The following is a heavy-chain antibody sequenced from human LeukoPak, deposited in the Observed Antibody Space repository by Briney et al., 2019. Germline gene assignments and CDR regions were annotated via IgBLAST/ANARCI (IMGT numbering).Heavy chain of an antibody. J-gene: IGHJ4*02. CDR3: ARDGDGYNVY. Sequence: GGSLRLSCAASGFTFSSYSMNWVRQAPGKGLEWVSSISSSSSYIYYADSVKGRFTISRDNAKDSLYLQMNSLRAEDTAVYYCARDGDGYNVYWGQGTLVTVSS. CDR2: ISSSSSYI. V-gene: IGHV3-21*04. CDR1: GFTFSSYS. D-gene: IGHD5-24*01.